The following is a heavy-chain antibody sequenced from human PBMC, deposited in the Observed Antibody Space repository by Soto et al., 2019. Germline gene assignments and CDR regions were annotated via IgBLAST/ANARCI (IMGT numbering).Heavy chain of an antibody. CDR2: ISSSSSYT. Sequence: PGGSLRLSCAASGFTFSDYYMSWIRQAPGKGLEWVSYISSSSSYTNYADSVKGRFTISRDNAKNSLYLQMNSLRAEDTAVYYCARVLVDTAMVKDYWGQGTLVTVSS. CDR1: GFTFSDYY. J-gene: IGHJ4*02. V-gene: IGHV3-11*06. D-gene: IGHD5-18*01. CDR3: ARVLVDTAMVKDY.